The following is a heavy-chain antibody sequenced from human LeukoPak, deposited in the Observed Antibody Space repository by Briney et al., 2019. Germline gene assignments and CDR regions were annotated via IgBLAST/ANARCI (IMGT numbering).Heavy chain of an antibody. D-gene: IGHD3-9*01. CDR1: GFTFISYA. CDR3: AKGEDYGILTGYRELDY. J-gene: IGHJ4*02. V-gene: IGHV3-23*01. Sequence: PGGSLRLSCAASGFTFISYAMSWVRQAPGKGLEWVSSISGDGVSTYYADSVKGRFTISRDNSKNTVYLQMNSLRAEDTAVYYCAKGEDYGILTGYRELDYWGQGTLVTVSS. CDR2: ISGDGVST.